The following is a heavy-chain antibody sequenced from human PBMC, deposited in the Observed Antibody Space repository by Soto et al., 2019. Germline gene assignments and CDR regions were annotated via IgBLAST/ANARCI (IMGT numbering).Heavy chain of an antibody. CDR2: ISSGGNT. J-gene: IGHJ4*02. Sequence: PGGSLRLSCAASEFTFSNYAMTWVRQAPGKGLEWVSAISSGGNTYYTDSVKGRFTISRDNSKNTLYLQVNSLRAEDTALYYCAKDHFGLAEWGQGTLVTVSS. V-gene: IGHV3-23*01. CDR3: AKDHFGLAE. D-gene: IGHD3-16*01. CDR1: EFTFSNYA.